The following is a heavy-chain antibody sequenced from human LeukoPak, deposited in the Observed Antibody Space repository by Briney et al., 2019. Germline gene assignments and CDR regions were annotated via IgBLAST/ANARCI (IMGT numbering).Heavy chain of an antibody. CDR1: GFTFSSYG. Sequence: GGSLRLSCAASGFTFSSYGMSWVRQAPGKGLEWVSAISGSGGSTYYADSVKGRFTISRDNSKNTLYLQMNSLRAEDTAVYYCARRGITMVRGPYYMDVWGKGTTVTTSS. V-gene: IGHV3-23*01. CDR2: ISGSGGST. D-gene: IGHD3-10*01. CDR3: ARRGITMVRGPYYMDV. J-gene: IGHJ6*03.